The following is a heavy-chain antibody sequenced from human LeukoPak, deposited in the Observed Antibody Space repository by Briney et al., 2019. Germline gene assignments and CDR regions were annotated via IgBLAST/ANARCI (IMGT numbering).Heavy chain of an antibody. V-gene: IGHV4-38-2*02. Sequence: SETLSLTCAVSGYSISSGYYWGWIRQPPGKGLEWIGSLYHSGSTYYNPSLKSRVTISVDTSKNQFSLKLSSVTAADTAVYYCARDRGSSGWYDAFDIWGQGTMVTVSS. D-gene: IGHD6-19*01. J-gene: IGHJ3*02. CDR1: GYSISSGYY. CDR3: ARDRGSSGWYDAFDI. CDR2: LYHSGST.